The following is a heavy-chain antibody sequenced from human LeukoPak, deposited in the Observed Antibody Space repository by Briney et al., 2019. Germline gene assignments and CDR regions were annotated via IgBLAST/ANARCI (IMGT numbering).Heavy chain of an antibody. CDR3: ARGTKYYDILTDDYYYYMDV. CDR1: GFTFSSYA. D-gene: IGHD3-9*01. J-gene: IGHJ6*03. Sequence: TGGSLRLSCAASGFTFSSYAMSWVRQAPGKGLEWVSAISGSGGSTYYADSVKGRFTISRDNSKNTLYLQMNSLRAEDTAVYYCARGTKYYDILTDDYYYYMDVWGKGTTVTVSS. V-gene: IGHV3-23*01. CDR2: ISGSGGST.